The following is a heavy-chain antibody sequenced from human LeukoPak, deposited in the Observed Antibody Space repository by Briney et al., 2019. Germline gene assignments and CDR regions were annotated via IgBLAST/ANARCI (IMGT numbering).Heavy chain of an antibody. CDR1: GFTFSTYW. Sequence: PGGSLRLSCAASGFTFSTYWMSWVRQAPGKGLEWLANINEDGSGKYYVDSVKGRFTMSRDNAKNSLYLQMNSLRVEDTAVYYCLVSETAGNLGADHWGQGTLVTVSS. V-gene: IGHV3-7*01. CDR3: LVSETAGNLGADH. D-gene: IGHD3-16*01. J-gene: IGHJ4*02. CDR2: INEDGSGK.